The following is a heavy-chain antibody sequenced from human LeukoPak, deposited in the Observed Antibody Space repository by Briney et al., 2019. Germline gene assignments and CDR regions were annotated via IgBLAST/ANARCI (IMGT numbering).Heavy chain of an antibody. CDR1: GGSISSSSYY. V-gene: IGHV4-39*07. Sequence: KSSETLSLTCTVSGGSISSSSYYWGWIRQPPGKGLEWIGSIYYSGSTYYNPSLKSRVTISVDTSKNQFSLKLSSVTAADTAVYYCARGVGTMIVVVTPTAWFDPWGQGTLVTVSS. J-gene: IGHJ5*02. CDR2: IYYSGST. D-gene: IGHD3-22*01. CDR3: ARGVGTMIVVVTPTAWFDP.